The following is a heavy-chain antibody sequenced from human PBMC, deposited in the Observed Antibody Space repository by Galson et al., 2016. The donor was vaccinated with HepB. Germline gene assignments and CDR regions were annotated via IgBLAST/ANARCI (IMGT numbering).Heavy chain of an antibody. D-gene: IGHD2-2*01. V-gene: IGHV3-23*01. Sequence: SLRLSCAASGFTFRNYAMPWVRQAPGKGLEVVSSISRSGDSTDYADSVKGRFTISSDNSKNTLTLQMNSLTADDTAIYYCVQGSTAPAVWGKGTTVTVSS. J-gene: IGHJ6*04. CDR3: VQGSTAPAV. CDR2: ISRSGDST. CDR1: GFTFRNYA.